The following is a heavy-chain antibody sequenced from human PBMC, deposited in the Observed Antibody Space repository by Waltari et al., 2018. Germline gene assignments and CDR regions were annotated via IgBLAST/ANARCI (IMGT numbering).Heavy chain of an antibody. D-gene: IGHD5-12*01. CDR3: ARRVSTKGAFEV. CDR2: LIPMPGIT. CDR1: GGPFSSVG. J-gene: IGHJ3*01. V-gene: IGHV1-69*02. Sequence: QVQLVQSGAEVKQPGSSVKVSCKSSGGPFSSVGLHWLRQAPGQGLAWMGKLIPMPGITDYKQKFQGRLRTTADSSTTTGYMELRSLGSEDTAIYYCARRVSTKGAFEVWGRGTLVTVSP.